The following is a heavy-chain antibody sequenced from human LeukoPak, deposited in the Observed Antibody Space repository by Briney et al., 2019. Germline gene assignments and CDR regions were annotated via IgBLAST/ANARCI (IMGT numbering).Heavy chain of an antibody. CDR3: ARVTPLNWFDP. Sequence: PGGSLRLSCAASGFTFSSYGMHWVRQAPGKGLVWVSRINSDGSSTSYADSVKGRFTISRDNAKNTLYLQMNSLRAEDTAVYYCARVTPLNWFDPWGQGTLVTVSS. CDR2: INSDGSST. J-gene: IGHJ5*02. V-gene: IGHV3-74*01. CDR1: GFTFSSYG.